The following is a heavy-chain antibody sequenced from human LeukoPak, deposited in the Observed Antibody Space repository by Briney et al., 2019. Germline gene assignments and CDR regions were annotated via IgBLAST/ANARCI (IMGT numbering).Heavy chain of an antibody. CDR2: ISYDGSNK. Sequence: GRSLRLSCAASGFTFSSYAMHWVRQAPGKGLEWVAVISYDGSNKYYADSVKGRFTISRDNSKNTLYLQMNSLRAEDTAVYYCARDPDPRFSLVYCGGDCYSSWGQGTLVTVSS. D-gene: IGHD2-21*02. V-gene: IGHV3-30-3*01. J-gene: IGHJ5*02. CDR3: ARDPDPRFSLVYCGGDCYSS. CDR1: GFTFSSYA.